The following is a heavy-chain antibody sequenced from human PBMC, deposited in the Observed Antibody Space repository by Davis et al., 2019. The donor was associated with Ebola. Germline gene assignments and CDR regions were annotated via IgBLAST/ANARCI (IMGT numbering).Heavy chain of an antibody. CDR2: INSDGSST. J-gene: IGHJ6*02. CDR3: ARDQEYYDFWSGYYYYYGMDV. D-gene: IGHD3-3*01. Sequence: GESLKISCAASGFTFSSYWMHWVRQALGKGLVWVSRINSDGSSTSYADSVKGRFTISRDNAKNTLYLQMNSLRAEDTAVYYCARDQEYYDFWSGYYYYYGMDVWGQGTTVTVSS. V-gene: IGHV3-74*01. CDR1: GFTFSSYW.